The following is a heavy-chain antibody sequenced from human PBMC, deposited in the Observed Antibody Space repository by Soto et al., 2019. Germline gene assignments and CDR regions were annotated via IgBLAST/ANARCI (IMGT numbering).Heavy chain of an antibody. J-gene: IGHJ3*02. Sequence: PGGSLRLSCAASGFTFSSYGMHWVRQAPGKGLEWVAVIWYDGSNKYYADSVKGRFTISRDNSKNTLYLQMNSLRAEDTAVYYCARGGLPDHVVFDIGGKGKMVTVS. V-gene: IGHV3-33*01. CDR3: ARGGLPDHVVFDI. CDR2: IWYDGSNK. CDR1: GFTFSSYG. D-gene: IGHD1-26*01.